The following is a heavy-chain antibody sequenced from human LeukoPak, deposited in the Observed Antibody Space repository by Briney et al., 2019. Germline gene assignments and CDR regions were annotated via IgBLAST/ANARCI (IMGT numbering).Heavy chain of an antibody. D-gene: IGHD2-15*01. J-gene: IGHJ6*02. Sequence: GVSLRLSCAASGFTFSSYAMHWVRQAPGKGLEWVAVISYDGSNKYYADSVKGRFTISRDNSKNTLYLQMNSLRAEDTAVYYCARDAPRYCSGGFCYKDYYYGMDVWGQGTTVTVSS. CDR1: GFTFSSYA. CDR2: ISYDGSNK. CDR3: ARDAPRYCSGGFCYKDYYYGMDV. V-gene: IGHV3-30-3*01.